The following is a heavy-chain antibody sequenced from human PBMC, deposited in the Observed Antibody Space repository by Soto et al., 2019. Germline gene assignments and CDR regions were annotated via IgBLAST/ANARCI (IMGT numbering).Heavy chain of an antibody. V-gene: IGHV5-10-1*01. CDR2: IDPSDSYT. Sequence: GESLKISCKGSGYSFTSYWISWVRQMPGKGQEWMGRIDPSDSYTNYSPSFQGHVTISADKSISTAYLQWSSLKASDTAMYYCARHTAMVVYYYGMDVWGQGTTVTVSS. CDR1: GYSFTSYW. D-gene: IGHD5-18*01. J-gene: IGHJ6*02. CDR3: ARHTAMVVYYYGMDV.